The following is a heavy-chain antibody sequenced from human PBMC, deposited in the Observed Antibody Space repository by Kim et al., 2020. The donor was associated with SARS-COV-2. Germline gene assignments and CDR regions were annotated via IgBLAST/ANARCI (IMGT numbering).Heavy chain of an antibody. CDR2: EK. V-gene: IGHV3-7*04. CDR3: ARETIHTVDY. Sequence: EKYYVDSVKGRFTSSRDNAKNSLYLETSSLGAEDTAVYYCARETIHTVDYWGQGTLVTVSS. J-gene: IGHJ4*02.